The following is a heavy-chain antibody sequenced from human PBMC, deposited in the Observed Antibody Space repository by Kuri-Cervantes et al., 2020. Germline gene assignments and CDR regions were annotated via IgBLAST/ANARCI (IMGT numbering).Heavy chain of an antibody. J-gene: IGHJ6*02. CDR2: ISYDGSNK. Sequence: GESLKIPCAASGFTFSSYAMHWVRQAPGKGLEWVAVISYDGSNKYYADSVKGRFTISRDNSKNTLYLHMNSLRAEDTAVYYCARGNFYAMDVWGQGTTVTVSS. CDR1: GFTFSSYA. CDR3: ARGNFYAMDV. V-gene: IGHV3-30-3*01.